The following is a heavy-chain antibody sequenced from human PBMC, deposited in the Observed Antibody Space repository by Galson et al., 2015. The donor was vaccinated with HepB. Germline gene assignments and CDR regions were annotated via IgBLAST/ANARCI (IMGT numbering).Heavy chain of an antibody. CDR1: GFTFGSTA. CDR3: AKGYGLFDL. J-gene: IGHJ5*02. CDR2: ISANGGSR. V-gene: IGHV3-23*01. D-gene: IGHD4-17*01. Sequence: SLRLSCAASGFTFGSTAMTWVRQAPGKGLEWVSGISANGGSRFYAESVKGRFTISRDNSKNTLSFQMNRLRAEDTAVYYCAKGYGLFDLWGQGTLVTVSS.